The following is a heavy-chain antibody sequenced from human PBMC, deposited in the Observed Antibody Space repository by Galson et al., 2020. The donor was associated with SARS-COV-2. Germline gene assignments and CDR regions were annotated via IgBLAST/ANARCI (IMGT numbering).Heavy chain of an antibody. CDR1: GFSLTNTAVG. V-gene: IGHV2-5*01. D-gene: IGHD6-19*01. CDR3: AHRRGAVAGLDS. Sequence: SGPTLVKPTQTLTLTCTFSGFSLTNTAVGVGWIRQPPGKALEWLALIFWNGEEHYSPSLKNRVTITSDTSKNQVVLTMTDMDARDTGTYFCAHRRGAVAGLDSWGQGILVTVSS. J-gene: IGHJ4*02. CDR2: IFWNGEE.